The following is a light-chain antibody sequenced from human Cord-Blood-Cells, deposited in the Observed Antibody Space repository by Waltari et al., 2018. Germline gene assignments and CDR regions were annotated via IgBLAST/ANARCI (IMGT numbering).Light chain of an antibody. V-gene: IGLV2-18*02. CDR3: RSYTSISTGV. Sequence: QSALTQPPSVSGSPGQSVTISCTGTSSDVGSYNRVSWYQPPPGTVPKLMIYELSNQPSEVPERFSGSTSGNTASLTIAALQAEDEAGYCCRSYTSISTGVRGGGTKLTVL. CDR2: ELS. CDR1: SSDVGSYNR. J-gene: IGLJ3*02.